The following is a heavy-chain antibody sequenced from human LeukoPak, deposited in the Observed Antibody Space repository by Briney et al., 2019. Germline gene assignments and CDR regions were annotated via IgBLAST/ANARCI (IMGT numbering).Heavy chain of an antibody. CDR3: VKGYYYDSSGLPFDY. CDR2: ISSNGGST. V-gene: IGHV3-64D*09. Sequence: VGSLRLSCSVSGFTPSIYATHWGRQGPGKGLEYVSAISSNGGSTYYADSVKGRFTISRDNSKNTLYLQMSSLRAEDTAVYYCVKGYYYDSSGLPFDYWGQGTLVTVSS. J-gene: IGHJ4*02. CDR1: GFTPSIYA. D-gene: IGHD3-22*01.